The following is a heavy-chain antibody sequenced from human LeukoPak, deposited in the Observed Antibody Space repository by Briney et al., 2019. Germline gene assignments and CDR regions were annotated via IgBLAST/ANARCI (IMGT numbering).Heavy chain of an antibody. CDR3: ARRGGAGLAYYYYGMDV. D-gene: IGHD3-16*01. J-gene: IGHJ6*02. CDR2: IYPGDSDA. Sequence: GESLKISCKGSGYSFTSYWIGWVRQMPGKGLEWMGIIYPGDSDARYSPSFQGQVTISADKSISTAYLQWSSLKASDTAMYYCARRGGAGLAYYYYGMDVWGQGTTVTVSS. CDR1: GYSFTSYW. V-gene: IGHV5-51*01.